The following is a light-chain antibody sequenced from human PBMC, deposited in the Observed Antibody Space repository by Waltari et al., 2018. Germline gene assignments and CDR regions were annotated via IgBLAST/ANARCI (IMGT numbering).Light chain of an antibody. Sequence: DMQMTHSPSYVSASVGDRVTITCRASQDIHTWLAWYQQKPGKAPKLLIYGASSLQSGVPSRFSGSGSGTDFTLVISSLQPEDFATYYCQQANSFPLAFGQGTKVEMK. V-gene: IGKV1D-12*01. CDR2: GAS. CDR1: QDIHTW. J-gene: IGKJ1*01. CDR3: QQANSFPLA.